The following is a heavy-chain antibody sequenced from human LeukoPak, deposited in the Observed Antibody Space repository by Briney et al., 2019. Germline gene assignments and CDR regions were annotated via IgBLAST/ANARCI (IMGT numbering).Heavy chain of an antibody. CDR2: IYYSGST. CDR3: ARLVSASPPWLAAGTGGWFDP. V-gene: IGHV4-39*01. CDR1: GGSISSSSYY. J-gene: IGHJ5*02. D-gene: IGHD6-13*01. Sequence: PSETLSLTCTVPGGSISSSSYYWGWIRQPPGKGLEWIGSIYYSGSTYYNPSLKSRVTISVDTSKNQFSLKLSSVTAADTAVYYCARLVSASPPWLAAGTGGWFDPWGQGTLVTVSS.